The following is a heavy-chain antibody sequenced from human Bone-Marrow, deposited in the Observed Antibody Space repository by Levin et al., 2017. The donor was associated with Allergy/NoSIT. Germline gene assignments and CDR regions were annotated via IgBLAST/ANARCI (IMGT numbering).Heavy chain of an antibody. CDR3: ARDLGLIRPYYYGMDV. CDR1: GFTFSDYY. J-gene: IGHJ6*02. D-gene: IGHD3-16*01. CDR2: ISSSGSTI. V-gene: IGHV3-11*01. Sequence: PGGSLRLSCAASGFTFSDYYMSWIRQAPGKGLEWVSYISSSGSTIYYADSVKGRFTISRDNAKNSLYLQMNSLRAEDTAVYYCARDLGLIRPYYYGMDVWGQGTTVTVSS.